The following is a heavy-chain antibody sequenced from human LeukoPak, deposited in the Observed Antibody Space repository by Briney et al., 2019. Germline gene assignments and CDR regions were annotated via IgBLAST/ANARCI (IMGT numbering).Heavy chain of an antibody. CDR3: PRLWGGAVAGSEFDAFDI. D-gene: IGHD6-19*01. J-gene: IGHJ3*02. CDR1: GGSISSYY. Sequence: PSETLSLTCTVAGGSISSYYWSWIRQPPGKGLEWIGYIYYSGSTNYNPSLKSRVTISVDTSKNQFSLKLSSVTAADTAVYYCPRLWGGAVAGSEFDAFDIWGQGTMVTVSS. V-gene: IGHV4-59*08. CDR2: IYYSGST.